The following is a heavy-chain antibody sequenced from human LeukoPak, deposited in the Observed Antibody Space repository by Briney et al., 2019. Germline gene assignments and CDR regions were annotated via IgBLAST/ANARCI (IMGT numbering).Heavy chain of an antibody. V-gene: IGHV3-30-3*01. CDR1: GFTFSSYA. CDR2: ISYDGSNK. CDR3: AKDAVAGVRWFDP. J-gene: IGHJ5*02. Sequence: GGSLRLSCAACGFTFSSYAMHWVRQAPGKGLEWVAVISYDGSNKYYADSVKGRFTISRDNSKNTLYLQMNSLRAEDTAVYYCAKDAVAGVRWFDPWGQGTLVTVSS. D-gene: IGHD6-19*01.